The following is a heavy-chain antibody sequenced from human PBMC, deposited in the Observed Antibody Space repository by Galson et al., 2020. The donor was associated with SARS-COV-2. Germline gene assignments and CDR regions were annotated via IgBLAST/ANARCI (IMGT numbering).Heavy chain of an antibody. D-gene: IGHD3-22*01. Sequence: GGSLRLSCAASGFTFSNYWMNWLRQAPGKGLEWLANINQDGSQKAYVDSVKGRFTISRDNAKNSVFLQMNTLTAEDTAVYYCARNRDSSGYYYEIDYWGQGTLVTVSS. CDR2: INQDGSQK. CDR3: ARNRDSSGYYYEIDY. V-gene: IGHV3-7*01. CDR1: GFTFSNYW. J-gene: IGHJ4*02.